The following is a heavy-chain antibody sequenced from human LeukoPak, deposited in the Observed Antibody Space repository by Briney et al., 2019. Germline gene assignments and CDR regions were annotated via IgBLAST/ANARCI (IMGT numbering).Heavy chain of an antibody. CDR1: GYTFTNFD. J-gene: IGHJ4*02. D-gene: IGHD2-8*01. V-gene: IGHV1-8*03. Sequence: ASVTVSCKASGYTFTNFDINWVRQATGQGLEWMGWINPNSDNTGYAQKFQGRVTITRNTSISTAYMELSSLRSEDTAVYYCARRKAMVYHRQNDYWGQGTLVTVSS. CDR3: ARRKAMVYHRQNDY. CDR2: INPNSDNT.